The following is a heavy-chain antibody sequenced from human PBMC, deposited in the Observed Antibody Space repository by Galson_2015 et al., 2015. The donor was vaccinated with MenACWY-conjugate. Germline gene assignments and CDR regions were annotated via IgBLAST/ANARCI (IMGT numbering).Heavy chain of an antibody. V-gene: IGHV3-49*04. CDR2: IQSKNYGANT. D-gene: IGHD2-15*01. J-gene: IGHJ4*02. CDR1: GFTFSKCA. CDR3: TRADHRYCSSTNCPFDH. Sequence: SLRLSCAASGFTFSKCAMSWVRQAPGKGLEWVGYIQSKNYGANTQYAASVKDRFSISRDDSRSIAYLEMNSLKTEDTALYYCTRADHRYCSSTNCPFDHWGQGTLVTVSS.